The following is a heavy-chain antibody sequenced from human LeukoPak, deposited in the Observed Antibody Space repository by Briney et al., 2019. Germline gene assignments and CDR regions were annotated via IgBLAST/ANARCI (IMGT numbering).Heavy chain of an antibody. CDR2: ISGSGGST. D-gene: IGHD3-10*01. CDR3: AKAWTMVRGVIALLYFDY. CDR1: GFTFSSYA. J-gene: IGHJ4*02. Sequence: GGSLRLSCAASGFTFSSYAMSWVRQAPGKGLEWVSAISGSGGSTYYADSVKGRFTISRDNSKNTLYLQMNSLRAEDTAVYYCAKAWTMVRGVIALLYFDYWGQGTLVTVSS. V-gene: IGHV3-23*01.